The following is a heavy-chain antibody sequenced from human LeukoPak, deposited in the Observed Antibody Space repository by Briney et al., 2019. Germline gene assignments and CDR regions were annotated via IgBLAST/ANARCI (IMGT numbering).Heavy chain of an antibody. D-gene: IGHD3-3*01. J-gene: IGHJ3*02. CDR1: GYTFTSYG. Sequence: GASVKVSCKASGYTFTSYGISWVRQAPGQGLEWMGWISAYNGNTNYAQKLQGRVTMTTDTSTSTVYMELSSLRSEDTAVYYCARVGSGYSMDDAFDIWGQGTMVTVSS. V-gene: IGHV1-18*01. CDR2: ISAYNGNT. CDR3: ARVGSGYSMDDAFDI.